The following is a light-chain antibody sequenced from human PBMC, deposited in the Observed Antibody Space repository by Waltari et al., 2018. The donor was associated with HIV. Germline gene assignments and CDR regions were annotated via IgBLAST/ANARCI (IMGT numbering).Light chain of an antibody. J-gene: IGKJ2*01. CDR1: QSITNY. CDR3: QQSYSTPRT. Sequence: IQMTQFTSSLSASVADRVTITCRASQSITNYLNWYQQKPGKATRLLIFAGSSLQSGVPARFRGSGSGTDFTLTITSLQAEDFATYYCQQSYSTPRTCGQGTKLDIK. CDR2: AGS. V-gene: IGKV1-39*01.